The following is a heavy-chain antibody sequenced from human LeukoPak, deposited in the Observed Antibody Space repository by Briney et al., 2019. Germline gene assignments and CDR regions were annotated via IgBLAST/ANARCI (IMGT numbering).Heavy chain of an antibody. J-gene: IGHJ4*02. Sequence: ASVKVSCKASGYTFTGYFMHWVRQAPGQGLEWMGWINPNSGGTNYAQKFQGRVTMTRDTSISTAYMELSRLRSDDTAVYYCTRDPYDYVWGSLEDYWGQGTPVTVSS. CDR2: INPNSGGT. V-gene: IGHV1-2*02. CDR1: GYTFTGYF. CDR3: TRDPYDYVWGSLEDY. D-gene: IGHD3-16*01.